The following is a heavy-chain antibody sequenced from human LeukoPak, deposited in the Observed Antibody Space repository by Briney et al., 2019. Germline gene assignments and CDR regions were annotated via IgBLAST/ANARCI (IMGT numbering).Heavy chain of an antibody. Sequence: GGSLRLSCAASGFTFSSYSMNWVRQAPGKGLEWVSSISSSSSYIYYADSVKGRFTISRDNVKNSLYLQMNSLRAEDTAVYYCASSSGWYRSYFDYWGQGTLVTVSS. V-gene: IGHV3-21*01. J-gene: IGHJ4*02. D-gene: IGHD6-19*01. CDR1: GFTFSSYS. CDR2: ISSSSSYI. CDR3: ASSSGWYRSYFDY.